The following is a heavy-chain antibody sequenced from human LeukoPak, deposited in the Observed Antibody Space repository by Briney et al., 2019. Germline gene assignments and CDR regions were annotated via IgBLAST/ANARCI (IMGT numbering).Heavy chain of an antibody. CDR1: GYTFTGYY. CDR2: INPNSGGT. V-gene: IGHV1-2*02. J-gene: IGHJ4*02. D-gene: IGHD3-22*01. CDR3: ARSRGISGYPWGY. Sequence: GASVKVSCKASGYTFTGYYMHWVRQAPGQGLEWMGWINPNSGGTNYAQKFQGRVTMTRDTSISTAYMELSRLRSDDTAVYYCARSRGISGYPWGYWGQGTLVTVSS.